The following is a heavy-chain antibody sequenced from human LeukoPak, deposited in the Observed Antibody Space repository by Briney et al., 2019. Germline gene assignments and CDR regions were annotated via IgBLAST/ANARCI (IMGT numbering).Heavy chain of an antibody. V-gene: IGHV4-59*01. Sequence: PSETLSLTCTVSGGSISSYYWSWIRQPPGKGLEWIGYIYYSGSTNYNPSLKSRVTISVDTSKNQFSLKLSSVTAADTAVYYCARADSSGYYSMGVYYYGMDVWGQGTTVTVSS. CDR2: IYYSGST. D-gene: IGHD3-22*01. J-gene: IGHJ6*02. CDR3: ARADSSGYYSMGVYYYGMDV. CDR1: GGSISSYY.